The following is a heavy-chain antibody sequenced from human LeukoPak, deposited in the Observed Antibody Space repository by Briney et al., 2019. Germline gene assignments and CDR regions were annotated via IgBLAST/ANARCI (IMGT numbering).Heavy chain of an antibody. CDR1: GGTFSSYA. J-gene: IGHJ4*02. D-gene: IGHD5-24*01. Sequence: GASVKVSCKASGGTFSSYAISWVRQAPGQGLEWMGGIIPIFGTANYAQKFQGRVTITADESTSTAYMELSSLRSEDTAVYYCAREGESPVWLQTPTVLNYFDYWGQGTLVTVSS. CDR2: IIPIFGTA. CDR3: AREGESPVWLQTPTVLNYFDY. V-gene: IGHV1-69*13.